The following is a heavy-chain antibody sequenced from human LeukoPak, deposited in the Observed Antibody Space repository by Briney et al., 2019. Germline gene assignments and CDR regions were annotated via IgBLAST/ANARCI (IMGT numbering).Heavy chain of an antibody. V-gene: IGHV3-30*18. D-gene: IGHD6-13*01. CDR1: GFTFSSYG. CDR3: AKDHPPGQQQVEGDY. Sequence: GGSLRLSCAASGFTFSSYGMRWVRQAPGKGLEWVAVISYDGSNKYYADSVKGRFTISRDNSKNTLYLQMNSLRAEDTAVYYCAKDHPPGQQQVEGDYWGQGTLVTVSS. J-gene: IGHJ4*02. CDR2: ISYDGSNK.